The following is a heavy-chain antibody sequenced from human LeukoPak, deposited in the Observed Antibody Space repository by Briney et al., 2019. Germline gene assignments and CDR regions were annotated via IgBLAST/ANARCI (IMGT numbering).Heavy chain of an antibody. J-gene: IGHJ2*01. D-gene: IGHD3-3*01. CDR3: ARGPTSAGVGNWYFDL. Sequence: SETLSLNCSVSGGSVSAYYWSWVRQSAGKGLEWIGRIYSSGSTNYSPSLKCRVTMSIDTSKKHFSMRLTSVTAADTAVYFCARGPTSAGVGNWYFDLWGRGILVVVSS. V-gene: IGHV4-4*07. CDR2: IYSSGST. CDR1: GGSVSAYY.